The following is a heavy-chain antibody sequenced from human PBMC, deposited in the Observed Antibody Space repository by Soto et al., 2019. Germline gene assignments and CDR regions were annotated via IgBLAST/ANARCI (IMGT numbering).Heavy chain of an antibody. CDR1: GFTFSSYG. V-gene: IGHV3-33*01. CDR2: IWYDGSNK. D-gene: IGHD2-2*02. CDR3: ARDHYCSSTSCYTNWGFDY. Sequence: GGSLRLSCAASGFTFSSYGMHWVRQAPGKGLEWVAVIWYDGSNKYYADSVKGRFTISRDNSKNTLYLQMNSLRAEDTAVYYCARDHYCSSTSCYTNWGFDYWGQGTLVTVSS. J-gene: IGHJ4*02.